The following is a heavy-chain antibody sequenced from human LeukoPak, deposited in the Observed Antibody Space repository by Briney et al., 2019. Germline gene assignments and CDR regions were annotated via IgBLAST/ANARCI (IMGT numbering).Heavy chain of an antibody. CDR2: ISYDGSNK. J-gene: IGHJ4*02. CDR3: ARGHGAYGSGSYLFSN. Sequence: GGSLRLSCAASGFTFSSYAMHWVRQAPGKGLEWVAVISYDGSNKYYADSVKGRFTISRDNSKNTLYLQMNSLRAEDTAVYYCARGHGAYGSGSYLFSNWGQGTLVTVSS. CDR1: GFTFSSYA. V-gene: IGHV3-30-3*01. D-gene: IGHD3-10*01.